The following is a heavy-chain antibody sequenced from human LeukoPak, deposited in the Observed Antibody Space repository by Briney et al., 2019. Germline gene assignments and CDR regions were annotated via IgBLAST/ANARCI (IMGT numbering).Heavy chain of an antibody. CDR1: GFSFGGYG. J-gene: IGHJ4*02. Sequence: GGSLRLSCAGSGFSFGGYGMHWFRQTPGKGLEWVAVIAYDGSRAFYADSVKGRFTISRDNSKNTMSVQMDDLRAEDTAVYYCTRYNNDHFDYWGQGTLVTVSS. D-gene: IGHD1-14*01. CDR2: IAYDGSRA. V-gene: IGHV3-33*01. CDR3: TRYNNDHFDY.